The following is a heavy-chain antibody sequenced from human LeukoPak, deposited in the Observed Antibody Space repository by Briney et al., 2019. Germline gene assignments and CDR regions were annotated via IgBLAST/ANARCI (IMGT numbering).Heavy chain of an antibody. D-gene: IGHD6-13*01. CDR3: ARALHSSSWSEIDY. CDR1: GYTFTDYY. CDR2: ISAYNGNT. Sequence: ASVKVSCKTSGYTFTDYYIHWVRQAPGQGLEWMGWISAYNGNTNYAQKLQGRVTMTTDTSTSTAYMELRSLRSDDTAVYYCARALHSSSWSEIDYWGQGTLVTVSS. J-gene: IGHJ4*02. V-gene: IGHV1-18*04.